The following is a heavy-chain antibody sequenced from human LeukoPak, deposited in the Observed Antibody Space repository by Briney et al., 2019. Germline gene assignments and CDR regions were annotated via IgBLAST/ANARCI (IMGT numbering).Heavy chain of an antibody. CDR1: GFTFSSYE. V-gene: IGHV3-48*03. J-gene: IGHJ4*02. D-gene: IGHD7-27*01. Sequence: PGGSLRLSCAASGFTFSSYEMNWVRQAPGKGLEWVSYISSSGSTIYYADSVKGRFTISRDNAKNSLYLQMNSLRAEDTAVYYCARRTGTNPFDYWGQGTLVTVPS. CDR3: ARRTGTNPFDY. CDR2: ISSSGSTI.